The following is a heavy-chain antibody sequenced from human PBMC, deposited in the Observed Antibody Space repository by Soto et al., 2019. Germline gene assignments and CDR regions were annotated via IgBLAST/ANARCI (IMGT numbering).Heavy chain of an antibody. V-gene: IGHV3-9*01. D-gene: IGHD3-3*01. CDR3: AKVPYDFWSGYCFDY. CDR1: GFTFDDYA. CDR2: ISWNSGSI. J-gene: IGHJ4*02. Sequence: LRLSCAASGFTFDDYAMHWVRQAPGKGLEWVSGISWNSGSIGYADSVKGRFTISRDNAKNSLYLQMNSLRAEDTALYYCAKVPYDFWSGYCFDYWGQGTLVTVSS.